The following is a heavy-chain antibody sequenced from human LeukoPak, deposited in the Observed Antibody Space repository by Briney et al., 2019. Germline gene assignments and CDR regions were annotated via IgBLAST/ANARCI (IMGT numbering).Heavy chain of an antibody. CDR2: INSDGSSA. CDR1: GFTFSTYW. J-gene: IGHJ5*02. Sequence: GRSLRLSCAASGFTFSTYWMHWVRQAPGKGLLWVSRINSDGSSATYADSVKGRFNISRDNAKNTLYLQMNSLRAEDTAVYYCASHRVVRGVFDPWGQGTLVTVSS. CDR3: ASHRVVRGVFDP. V-gene: IGHV3-74*01. D-gene: IGHD3-10*01.